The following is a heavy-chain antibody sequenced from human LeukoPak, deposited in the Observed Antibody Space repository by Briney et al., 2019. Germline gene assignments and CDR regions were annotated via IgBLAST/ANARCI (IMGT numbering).Heavy chain of an antibody. CDR3: AKDTRITMNLY. CDR1: GFTFSSYA. Sequence: PGGSLRLSCAASGFTFSSYAMSWVRQAPGKGLEWVSAISGSGGSTYYADSVKGRFTISRDNSKNTLYLQMNSLRAGDTAVYYYAKDTRITMNLYWGQGTLVTVSS. J-gene: IGHJ4*02. D-gene: IGHD3-22*01. V-gene: IGHV3-23*01. CDR2: ISGSGGST.